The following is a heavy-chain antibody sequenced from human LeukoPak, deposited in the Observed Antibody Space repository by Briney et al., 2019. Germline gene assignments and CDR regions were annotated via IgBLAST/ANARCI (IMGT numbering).Heavy chain of an antibody. Sequence: GGSLRLSCAASGFTFSTYWMYWVRQAPGKGLVWVSQINTDGSDTIYADSVKGRFTISRDNAKNTLYLQMNSLRAEDTAVYYCARDRRAAYFDYWGQGTLVTVSS. CDR1: GFTFSTYW. CDR3: ARDRRAAYFDY. J-gene: IGHJ4*02. V-gene: IGHV3-74*01. CDR2: INTDGSDT.